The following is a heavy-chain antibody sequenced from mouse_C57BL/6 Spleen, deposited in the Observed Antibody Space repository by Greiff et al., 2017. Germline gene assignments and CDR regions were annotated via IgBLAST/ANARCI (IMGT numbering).Heavy chain of an antibody. CDR1: GYAFSSYW. D-gene: IGHD2-1*01. CDR3: ARWGYGNYVFDY. Sequence: VQLQQSGAELVKPGASVKISCKASGYAFSSYWMNWVKQRPGKGLEGIGQIYPGDGDTNYNGKFKGKATLTADKSSSTAYMQLSSLTSEDSAVYFCARWGYGNYVFDYWGQGTTLTVSS. J-gene: IGHJ2*01. CDR2: IYPGDGDT. V-gene: IGHV1-80*01.